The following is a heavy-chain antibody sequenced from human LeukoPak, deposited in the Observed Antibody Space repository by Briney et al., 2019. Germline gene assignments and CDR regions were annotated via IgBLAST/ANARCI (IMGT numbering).Heavy chain of an antibody. Sequence: KPSETLSVTCDVSGYSISSGYFWGWIRQPPGKGLEWIGSIYHSGTTYYNPSLKSRVTISVDTSKNQFSLKVSSMTAPGTAVYYCSRPPDSSDHGAAFDFWGQGTLVTVAS. D-gene: IGHD6-19*01. CDR3: SRPPDSSDHGAAFDF. CDR2: IYHSGTT. CDR1: GYSISSGYF. V-gene: IGHV4-38-2*01. J-gene: IGHJ4*02.